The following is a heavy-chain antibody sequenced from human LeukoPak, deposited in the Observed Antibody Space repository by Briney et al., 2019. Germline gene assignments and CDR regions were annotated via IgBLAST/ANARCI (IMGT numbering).Heavy chain of an antibody. J-gene: IGHJ6*03. D-gene: IGHD6-25*01. Sequence: HSGGSLRLSCAASGFTFSTYAMTWVRQAPGKGLESVSLISATGSTTYYAESVKGRFTISRDNSKNTLYLQMNSLRAEDTAVYYCAKDRRPYYYMDVWGKGTTVTISS. CDR3: AKDRRPYYYMDV. V-gene: IGHV3-23*01. CDR2: ISATGSTT. CDR1: GFTFSTYA.